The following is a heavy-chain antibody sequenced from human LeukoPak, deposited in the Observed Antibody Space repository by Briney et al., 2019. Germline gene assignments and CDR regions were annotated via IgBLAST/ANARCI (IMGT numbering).Heavy chain of an antibody. D-gene: IGHD3-9*01. CDR3: ARGGSKDVLRYFDWLLPNGDAFDI. J-gene: IGHJ3*02. V-gene: IGHV6-1*01. CDR2: TYYRSKWYN. Sequence: SQTLSLTCAISGDSVSSNSAAWNWIRQSPSRGLEWLGRTYYRSKWYNDYAVSVKSRITINPDTSKNQFSLQLNSVTPEDTAVYYCARGGSKDVLRYFDWLLPNGDAFDIWGQGTMVTVSS. CDR1: GDSVSSNSAA.